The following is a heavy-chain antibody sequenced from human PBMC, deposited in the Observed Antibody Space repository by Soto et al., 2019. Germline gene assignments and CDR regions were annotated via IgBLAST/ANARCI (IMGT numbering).Heavy chain of an antibody. CDR3: ARTYYDFWSGYWRWFDP. D-gene: IGHD3-3*01. Sequence: SATLSLTCTVPGVSILSYYWSWIRQPPGKGLEWIGYIYYSGSTNYNPSLKSRVTISEDTSKNQFSLKMSSVTAADTVVYYCARTYYDFWSGYWRWFDPWGQGTLVTVS. V-gene: IGHV4-59*01. J-gene: IGHJ5*02. CDR1: GVSILSYY. CDR2: IYYSGST.